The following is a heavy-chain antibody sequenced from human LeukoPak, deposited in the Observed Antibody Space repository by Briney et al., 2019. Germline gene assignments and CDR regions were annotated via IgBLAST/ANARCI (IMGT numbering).Heavy chain of an antibody. CDR2: IYTSGST. CDR1: GGSISSYY. J-gene: IGHJ3*02. V-gene: IGHV4-4*07. D-gene: IGHD6-25*01. Sequence: SETLSLTCTVSGGSISSYYRSWVRQPAGKGLEWIGRIYTSGSTNYNPSLKSRVTMLVETSKHQFSLKLSSVTAADTAVYYCARMDRIAARPGAFDSWGQGTMVTVPS. CDR3: ARMDRIAARPGAFDS.